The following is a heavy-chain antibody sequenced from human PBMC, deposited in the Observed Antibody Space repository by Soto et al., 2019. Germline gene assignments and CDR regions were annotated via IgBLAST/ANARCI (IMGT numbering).Heavy chain of an antibody. CDR3: SKDYYYDSSGYYGRFDY. J-gene: IGHJ4*02. CDR2: ISGSGGST. Sequence: GGSLRLSCAASGFTFSSYAMSWVRQAPGKGLEWVSAISGSGGSTYYADSVKGRFTISRDNSKNTLYLQMNSLRAEDTAVYYCSKDYYYDSSGYYGRFDYWGQGTLVTVSS. D-gene: IGHD3-22*01. CDR1: GFTFSSYA. V-gene: IGHV3-23*01.